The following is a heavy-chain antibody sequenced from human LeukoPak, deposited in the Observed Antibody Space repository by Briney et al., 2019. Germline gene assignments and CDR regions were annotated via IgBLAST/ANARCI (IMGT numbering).Heavy chain of an antibody. CDR3: ARGAARLSYYYYMDV. D-gene: IGHD6-6*01. CDR1: GYTFTSYD. Sequence: GASVKVSCKASGYTFTSYDINWVRQAAGQGLEWMGWMNPNSGNTVYAQKFQGRDTINRNTSISTAYIELSSLRSEDTAVYYCARGAARLSYYYYMDVWGKGTTVTVSS. V-gene: IGHV1-8*03. J-gene: IGHJ6*03. CDR2: MNPNSGNT.